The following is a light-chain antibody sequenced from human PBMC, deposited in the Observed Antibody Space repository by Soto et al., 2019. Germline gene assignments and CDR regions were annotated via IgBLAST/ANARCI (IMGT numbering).Light chain of an antibody. J-gene: IGKJ1*01. CDR1: QSITTY. Sequence: DIQMTQSPSSLSASVGDRVTITCRASQSITTYLNWYQQTSGEAPKLLIYAAARLQTGVPSRFSGSGSGTEFTLTISSLLPDDFATYYCQQYNTFWTFGQGTKVDIK. CDR2: AAA. V-gene: IGKV1-39*01. CDR3: QQYNTFWT.